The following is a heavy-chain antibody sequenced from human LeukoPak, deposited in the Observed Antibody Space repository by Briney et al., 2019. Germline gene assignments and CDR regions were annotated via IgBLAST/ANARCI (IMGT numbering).Heavy chain of an antibody. V-gene: IGHV3-48*04. Sequence: PGGSLRLSCAASGFTFSSYSMNWVRQAPGKGLEWVSYISSSGSTTYYADSVKGRFTISRDNAKNSLYLQMNSLRAEDTAVYYCARDPGGYSYGSLAVFDYWGQGTLVTVSS. J-gene: IGHJ4*02. D-gene: IGHD5-18*01. CDR2: ISSSGSTT. CDR3: ARDPGGYSYGSLAVFDY. CDR1: GFTFSSYS.